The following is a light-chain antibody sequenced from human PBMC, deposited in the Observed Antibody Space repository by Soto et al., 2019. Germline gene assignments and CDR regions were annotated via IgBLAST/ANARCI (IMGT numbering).Light chain of an antibody. V-gene: IGKV1-5*03. CDR3: QQYNSYSRP. J-gene: IGKJ1*01. CDR2: KAS. Sequence: DIQMTQSPSTLSASVGDRVTITCRASQSISSWLAWYQQKPGKAPKLLIYKASSLESGVPSRFSGSGSGTEFTITISSLQPDDFATYYCQQYNSYSRPFGQGTKV. CDR1: QSISSW.